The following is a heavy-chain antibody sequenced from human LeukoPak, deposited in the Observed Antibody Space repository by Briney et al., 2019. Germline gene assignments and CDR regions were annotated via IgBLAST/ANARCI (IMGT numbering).Heavy chain of an antibody. D-gene: IGHD7-27*01. J-gene: IGHJ5*02. Sequence: PSETLSLTCTVSGGSISSSSYYWGWIRQPPGKGLEWIGSIYYSGSTYYNPSLKSRVTISVDTSKNQFSLKLSSVTAADTAVYYCARASVLMGTTQMRKGNPTGGFDPWGQGTLVTVSS. V-gene: IGHV4-39*07. CDR2: IYYSGST. CDR1: GGSISSSSYY. CDR3: ARASVLMGTTQMRKGNPTGGFDP.